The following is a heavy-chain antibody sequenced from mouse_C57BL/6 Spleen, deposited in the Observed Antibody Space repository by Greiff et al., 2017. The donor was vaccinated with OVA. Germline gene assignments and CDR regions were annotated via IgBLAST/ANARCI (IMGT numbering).Heavy chain of an antibody. CDR3: ARDGHYYARDY. D-gene: IGHD2-3*01. Sequence: EVKLVESGGGLVKPGGSLKLSCAASGFTFSDYGMHWVRQAPEKGLEWVAYISSGSSTIYYADTVKGRFTISRDNAKNTLVLQMTSLRSEDTAMYYCARDGHYYARDYWGQGTSVTVSS. J-gene: IGHJ4*01. V-gene: IGHV5-17*01. CDR1: GFTFSDYG. CDR2: ISSGSSTI.